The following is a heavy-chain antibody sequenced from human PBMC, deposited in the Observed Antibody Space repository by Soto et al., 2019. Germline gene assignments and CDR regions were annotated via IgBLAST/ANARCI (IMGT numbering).Heavy chain of an antibody. J-gene: IGHJ4*02. CDR2: IYSGGST. CDR1: GFTVSSNY. CDR3: AKDGSSSWFFDY. Sequence: SLRLSCAASGFTVSSNYMSWVRQAPGKGLEWVSVIYSGGSTYYADSVKGRFTISRDNSKNTLYLQMNSLRAEDTAVYYCAKDGSSSWFFDYWGQGTLVTVSS. V-gene: IGHV3-66*01. D-gene: IGHD6-13*01.